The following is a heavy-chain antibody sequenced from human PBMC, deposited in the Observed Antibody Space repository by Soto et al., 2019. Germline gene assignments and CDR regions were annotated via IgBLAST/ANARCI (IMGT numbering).Heavy chain of an antibody. D-gene: IGHD3-9*01. V-gene: IGHV3-30*18. Sequence: GGSLRLSCAASGFTFSSYGMHWVRQAPGKGLEWVAVISYDGSNKYYADSVKGRFTISRDNSKNTLYLQMNSLRAEDTAVYYCAKPDILTGYYKALDYWGQGTLVTVSS. CDR2: ISYDGSNK. J-gene: IGHJ4*02. CDR1: GFTFSSYG. CDR3: AKPDILTGYYKALDY.